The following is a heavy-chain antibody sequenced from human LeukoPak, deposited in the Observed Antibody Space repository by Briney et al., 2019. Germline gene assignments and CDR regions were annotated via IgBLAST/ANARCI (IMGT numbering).Heavy chain of an antibody. CDR2: ISFDGSNK. J-gene: IGHJ4*02. CDR1: GFIFTDYG. CDR3: AKDPLMYTSSSKPNYFDY. Sequence: GGSLRLSCAASGFIFTDYGMHWVRQAPGKGLEWVAAISFDGSNKYYADSVKGRFTISRDNSKNTLYVQMNSLRAEDTAVYYCAKDPLMYTSSSKPNYFDYWGQGILVTVSS. V-gene: IGHV3-30*18. D-gene: IGHD6-6*01.